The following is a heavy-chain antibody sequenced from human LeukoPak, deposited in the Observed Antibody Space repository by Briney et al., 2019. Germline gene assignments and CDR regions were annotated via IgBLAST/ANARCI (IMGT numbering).Heavy chain of an antibody. CDR1: GFTFSSYG. V-gene: IGHV3-33*01. CDR3: ARVWSGRYYMDV. D-gene: IGHD3-3*01. J-gene: IGHJ6*03. Sequence: GGSLRLSCAASGFTFSSYGMRWVRQAPGKGLEWVAVIWYDGSNKYYADSVKGRFTISRDNSKNTLYLQMNSLRAEDTAVYYCARVWSGRYYMDVWGKGTTVTVSS. CDR2: IWYDGSNK.